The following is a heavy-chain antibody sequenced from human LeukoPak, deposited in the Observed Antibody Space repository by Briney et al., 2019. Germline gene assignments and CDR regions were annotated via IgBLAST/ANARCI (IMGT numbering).Heavy chain of an antibody. CDR2: FDYQEGET. J-gene: IGHJ3*02. CDR3: ATDSDIFDAFDI. Sequence: GASVKVSCKVSGYTLTELSMHWVRQAPGKGLEWMGGFDYQEGETVYAHDFQGRVTMTEDTSTGTAYMELSSLRFEDTAVYYCATDSDIFDAFDIWGQGTMVTVSS. D-gene: IGHD2-21*01. CDR1: GYTLTELS. V-gene: IGHV1-24*01.